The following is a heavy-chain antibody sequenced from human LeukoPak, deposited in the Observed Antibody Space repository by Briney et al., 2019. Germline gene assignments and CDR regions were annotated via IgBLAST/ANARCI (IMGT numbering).Heavy chain of an antibody. J-gene: IGHJ2*01. V-gene: IGHV3-53*01. CDR3: ARVRSYYDSSGYYYVPLSWYFDL. CDR1: GFTVSSNY. Sequence: GGSLRLSCAASGFTVSSNYMSWVRQAPGKGLEWVSVIYSGGSTYYADSVKGRFTISRDNSKNTLYLQMNSLRAEDTAVYYCARVRSYYDSSGYYYVPLSWYFDLWGRGTLVTVSS. D-gene: IGHD3-22*01. CDR2: IYSGGST.